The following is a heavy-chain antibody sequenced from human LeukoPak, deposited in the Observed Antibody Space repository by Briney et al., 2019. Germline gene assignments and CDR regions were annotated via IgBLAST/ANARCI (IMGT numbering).Heavy chain of an antibody. V-gene: IGHV1-18*01. J-gene: IGHJ4*02. D-gene: IGHD3-22*01. Sequence: ASVKVSCKASGYTFTSYGISWVRQAPGQGLEWMGRISAYNGNTNYAQKLQGRVTMTTDTTTSTAYMELRSLRSDDTAVYYCARNAYYYDSSGYYTDYWGQGTLVTVSS. CDR3: ARNAYYYDSSGYYTDY. CDR2: ISAYNGNT. CDR1: GYTFTSYG.